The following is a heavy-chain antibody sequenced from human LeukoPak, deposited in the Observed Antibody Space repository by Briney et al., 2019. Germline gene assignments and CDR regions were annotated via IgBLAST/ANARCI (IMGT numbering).Heavy chain of an antibody. D-gene: IGHD6-13*01. V-gene: IGHV1-46*04. CDR1: GYIFTIYH. J-gene: IGHJ4*02. CDR2: INPSGGGA. Sequence: ASVTVSYKASGYIFTIYHMLWVRQAPGQGLEWMGIINPSGGGARYAQKLQGRITMTRDTSTSTVYMELSSLRPDDTAVYYCAREAVAGTGADWGQGTLVTVSS. CDR3: AREAVAGTGAD.